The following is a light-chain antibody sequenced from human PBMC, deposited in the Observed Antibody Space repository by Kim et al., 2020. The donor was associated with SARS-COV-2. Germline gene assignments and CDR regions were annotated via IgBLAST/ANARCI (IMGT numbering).Light chain of an antibody. Sequence: EIVMTQSPATLSVSPGERVTLSCRASQSVSGNLGWYQQWHGRDARLLIYAASTSATGSPARFSGSGSGKAFALTTNNMQSADFAVVCCQQHNDYVWTFGQGTQVEIK. CDR3: QQHNDYVWT. CDR1: QSVSGN. J-gene: IGKJ1*01. CDR2: AAS. V-gene: IGKV3-15*01.